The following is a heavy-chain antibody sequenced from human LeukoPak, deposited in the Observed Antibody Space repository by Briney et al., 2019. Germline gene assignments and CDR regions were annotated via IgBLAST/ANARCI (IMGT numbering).Heavy chain of an antibody. CDR3: ARGFAVRGVFSLGY. CDR1: GDSIATTNW. CDR2: IYHTGST. V-gene: IGHV4-4*02. J-gene: IGHJ4*02. Sequence: PSETLSLTCAVSGDSIATTNWWSWVRQPPGKGLEWIGEIYHTGSTNYNPSLKSRVTISVDTSKNQFSLKLSSVTAADTAVYYCARGFAVRGVFSLGYWGQGTLVTVSS. D-gene: IGHD3-10*01.